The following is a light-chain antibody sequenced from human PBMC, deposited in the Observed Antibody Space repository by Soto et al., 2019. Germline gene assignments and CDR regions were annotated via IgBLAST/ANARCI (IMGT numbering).Light chain of an antibody. CDR2: NDN. CDR3: AAWDDSMNARGV. V-gene: IGLV1-44*01. J-gene: IGLJ3*02. CDR1: RSNIGSNA. Sequence: QSVLTQPPSASGTPGQRVTISCSGSRSNIGSNAVSWYQQLPGTAPKLLIFNDNQRPSGVPDRFSASKSGTSASLAISGLQYEDEAAYYCAAWDDSMNARGVFGGGTKLTVL.